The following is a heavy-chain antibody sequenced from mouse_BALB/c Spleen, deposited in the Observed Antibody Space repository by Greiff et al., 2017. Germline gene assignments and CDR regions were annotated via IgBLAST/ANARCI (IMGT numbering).Heavy chain of an antibody. CDR1: GYTFTSYW. CDR2: INPSNGRT. Sequence: QVQLQQPGAELVKPGASVKLSCKASGYTFTSYWMHWVKQRPGQGLEWIGEINPSNGRTNYNEKFKGKATLTVDTSSSTAYMQLSSLTSEDTAVYFCARYYGSHYYAMDYWGQGTSVTVSS. J-gene: IGHJ4*01. CDR3: ARYYGSHYYAMDY. V-gene: IGHV1S81*02. D-gene: IGHD1-1*01.